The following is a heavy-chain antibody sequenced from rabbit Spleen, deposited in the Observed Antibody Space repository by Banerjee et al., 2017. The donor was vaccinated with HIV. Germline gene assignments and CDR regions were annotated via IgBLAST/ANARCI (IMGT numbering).Heavy chain of an antibody. V-gene: IGHV1S40*01. CDR3: VRDQAGDADYGPYYLNL. CDR2: INIVTGKS. CDR1: GFSFSYSDY. J-gene: IGHJ4*01. D-gene: IGHD2-1*01. Sequence: QSLEESGGDLVKPGASLTLTCTASGFSFSYSDYMCWVRQPPGKGLEWIACINIVTGKSVYANWAEGRFIMSRTSSTTVTLQMTSLTAADTATYFCVRDQAGDADYGPYYLNLWGQGTLVTVS.